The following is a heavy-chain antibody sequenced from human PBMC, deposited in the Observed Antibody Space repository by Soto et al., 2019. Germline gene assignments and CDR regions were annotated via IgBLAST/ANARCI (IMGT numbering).Heavy chain of an antibody. D-gene: IGHD6-19*01. V-gene: IGHV1-58*01. CDR2: IVVGSGNT. CDR3: AAGMEDSSGWSEGRGMDV. J-gene: IGHJ6*02. CDR1: GFTFTSSA. Sequence: ASVKVSCKASGFTFTSSAVQWVRQARGQRLEWIGWIVVGSGNTNYAQKFQERVTITRDMSTSTAYMELSSLRSEDTAVYYCAAGMEDSSGWSEGRGMDVWGQGTTVTVSS.